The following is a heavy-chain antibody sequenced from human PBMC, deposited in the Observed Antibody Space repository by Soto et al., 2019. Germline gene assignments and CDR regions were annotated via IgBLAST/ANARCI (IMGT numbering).Heavy chain of an antibody. D-gene: IGHD2-21*02. Sequence: SETLSLTCTVSGGSISSYYWSWIRQPPGKGLEWIGYIYYSGSTNYNPSLKSRVTISVDTSKNQFSLKLSSVTAADTAVYYCARDHVVGGNSYYYYGMDVWGQGTTVTVSS. CDR1: GGSISSYY. V-gene: IGHV4-59*01. CDR2: IYYSGST. J-gene: IGHJ6*02. CDR3: ARDHVVGGNSYYYYGMDV.